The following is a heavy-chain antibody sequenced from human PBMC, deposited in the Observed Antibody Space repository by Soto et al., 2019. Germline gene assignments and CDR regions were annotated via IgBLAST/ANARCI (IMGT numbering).Heavy chain of an antibody. CDR2: ISSSSSYI. D-gene: IGHD2-15*01. CDR3: ARDMVRYCSGGSCYSDY. Sequence: PGGSLRLSCAASGFTFSSYSMNWVRQAPGKGLEWVSSISSSSSYIYYADSVKGRFTISRDNAKNSLYLQMNSLRAEDTAVYYCARDMVRYCSGGSCYSDYWGQGTLVTVSS. J-gene: IGHJ4*02. CDR1: GFTFSSYS. V-gene: IGHV3-21*04.